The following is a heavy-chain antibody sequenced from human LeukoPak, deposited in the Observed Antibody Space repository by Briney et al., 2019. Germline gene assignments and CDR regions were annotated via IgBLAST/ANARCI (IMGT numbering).Heavy chain of an antibody. Sequence: PSGTLSLTCAVSGASISSSNWWSWVRQPPGKGLEWVSAISGSGGSTYYADSVKGRFTISRDNSKNTLYLQMNSLRAEDTAVYYCAKDTAAGTWFDYWGQGTLVTVSS. D-gene: IGHD6-13*01. J-gene: IGHJ4*02. V-gene: IGHV3-23*01. CDR3: AKDTAAGTWFDY. CDR1: GASISSSN. CDR2: ISGSGGST.